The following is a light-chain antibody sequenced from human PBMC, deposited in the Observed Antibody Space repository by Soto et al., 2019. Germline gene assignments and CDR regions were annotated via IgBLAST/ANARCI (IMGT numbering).Light chain of an antibody. CDR3: QQRSNWPPLN. J-gene: IGKJ4*01. V-gene: IGKV3-11*01. CDR2: DAS. Sequence: EIVLTQSPATLSLSPGERATLSCRASQSVSSYLAWYQQKPGQAPRLLIYDASNRATGIPARFSGSGSGTDFTLTISSLEPEDFAVYYCQQRSNWPPLNFGGGTKVAIK. CDR1: QSVSSY.